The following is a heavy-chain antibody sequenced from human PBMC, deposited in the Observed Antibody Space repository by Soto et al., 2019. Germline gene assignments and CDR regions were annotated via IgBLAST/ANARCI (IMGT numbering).Heavy chain of an antibody. J-gene: IGHJ5*02. CDR1: GDSINNYY. V-gene: IGHV4-59*01. Sequence: PSETLSLTCSVSGDSINNYYWSWIRQPPGKGLEWIGYIYYSGSTNYNPSLKSRVTISVDTSKNQFSLKLSSVTAADTAMYYCARADPRYYDSSGYTNWFDPWGQGTLVTVSS. CDR3: ARADPRYYDSSGYTNWFDP. CDR2: IYYSGST. D-gene: IGHD3-22*01.